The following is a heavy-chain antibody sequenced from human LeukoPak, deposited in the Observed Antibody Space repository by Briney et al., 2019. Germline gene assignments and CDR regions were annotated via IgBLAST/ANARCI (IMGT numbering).Heavy chain of an antibody. CDR3: ARTANFAAGYYIDY. V-gene: IGHV3-21*01. D-gene: IGHD6-13*01. J-gene: IGHJ4*02. CDR1: VFPFSSYT. CDR2: ISGSSRHK. Sequence: GGSLSLPCAPSVFPFSSYTMNWVRQARGKGVEWVSSISGSSRHKYYADSVKGRFTISRDNAKNSLYLQMNSLRAEDTAVYYCARTANFAAGYYIDYWGQGTLVTVSS.